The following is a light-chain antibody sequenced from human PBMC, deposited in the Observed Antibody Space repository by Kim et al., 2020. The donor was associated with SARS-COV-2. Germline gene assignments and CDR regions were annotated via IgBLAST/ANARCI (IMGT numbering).Light chain of an antibody. V-gene: IGLV2-8*01. J-gene: IGLJ3*02. CDR1: YSDIGRYYY. CDR3: SSYTDSNTLM. CDR2: EVS. Sequence: GQSVTLSCTGTYSDIGRYYYVSWYQNHPGRAPKLIIYEVSRRPSGVPDRFSGSKSGNTASLTVSGLRAEDEADFYCSSYTDSNTLMFGGGTQLTVL.